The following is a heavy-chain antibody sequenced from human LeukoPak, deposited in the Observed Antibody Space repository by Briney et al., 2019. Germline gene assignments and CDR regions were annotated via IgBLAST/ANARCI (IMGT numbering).Heavy chain of an antibody. CDR3: AKDNLPIRYCSGGSCYFPAEYFQH. J-gene: IGHJ1*01. V-gene: IGHV3-23*01. CDR1: GFTFSSYA. Sequence: SGGSLRLSCAASGFTFSSYAMSWVRQAPGKGLEWVSAISGSGGSTYYADSVKGRFTISRDNSKNTLYLQMNSLRAEDTAVYYCAKDNLPIRYCSGGSCYFPAEYFQHWGQGTLVTVSS. D-gene: IGHD2-15*01. CDR2: ISGSGGST.